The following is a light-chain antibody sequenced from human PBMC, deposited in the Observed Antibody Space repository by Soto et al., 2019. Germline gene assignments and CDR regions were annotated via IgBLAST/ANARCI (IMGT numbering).Light chain of an antibody. CDR1: QSVSSY. J-gene: IGKJ5*01. Sequence: ETVLTQSPGTLSLSPGERATLSCRASQSVSSYLVWYQQKPGQAPRLLIYGASSRATGIPDRFSGSGSGTDFTLTISRLEPEDFAVYYCQQYGSSPSTFGQGTRLEI. CDR2: GAS. CDR3: QQYGSSPST. V-gene: IGKV3-20*01.